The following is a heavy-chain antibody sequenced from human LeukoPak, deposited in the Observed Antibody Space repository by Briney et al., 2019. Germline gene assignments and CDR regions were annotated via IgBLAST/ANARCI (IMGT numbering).Heavy chain of an antibody. Sequence: GGSLRLSCAAAGFTFSNYAMTWVRQAPGKGLEWVSSISGSGGSTYYADSVKGRFTISRDNAKNSLYLQMNSLRAEDTAVYYCARVRDFWSVPGAFDIWGQGTMVTVSS. CDR3: ARVRDFWSVPGAFDI. D-gene: IGHD3-3*01. CDR1: GFTFSNYA. V-gene: IGHV3-23*01. CDR2: ISGSGGST. J-gene: IGHJ3*02.